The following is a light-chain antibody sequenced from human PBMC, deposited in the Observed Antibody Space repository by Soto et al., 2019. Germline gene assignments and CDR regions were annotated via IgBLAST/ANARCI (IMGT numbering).Light chain of an antibody. CDR3: SSYTTTNTLV. V-gene: IGLV2-14*01. J-gene: IGLJ1*01. CDR2: EVS. CDR1: SSDVGAYRY. Sequence: QSVLTQPASVSGSPGQSITISCTGTSSDVGAYRYVSWYQQHPGKAPKLIIYEVSNRPSGVSNRFSGSKSGNTASLTVSELQAEDEADYYCSSYTTTNTLVFGTGTKVHRP.